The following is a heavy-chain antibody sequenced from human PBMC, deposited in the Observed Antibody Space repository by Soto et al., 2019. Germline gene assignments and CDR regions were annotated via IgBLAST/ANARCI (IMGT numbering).Heavy chain of an antibody. CDR2: IKPDGSAK. D-gene: IGHD2-15*01. Sequence: GGSLSLSCAASGFIFSTYWMTWVRQAPGKGLEWVANIKPDGSAKNYVDSVKGRFTISRDNAKNSLYLQMDSLRAEDTAVYYCAKGGGPSGYYGMDVWGQGTSVTVSS. J-gene: IGHJ6*02. CDR1: GFIFSTYW. CDR3: AKGGGPSGYYGMDV. V-gene: IGHV3-7*01.